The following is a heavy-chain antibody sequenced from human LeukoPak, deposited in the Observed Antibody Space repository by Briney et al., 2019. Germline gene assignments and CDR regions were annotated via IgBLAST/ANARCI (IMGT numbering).Heavy chain of an antibody. V-gene: IGHV3-48*01. D-gene: IGHD2-2*01. CDR2: IKSDSSTI. J-gene: IGHJ3*02. Sequence: GGSLRLSCATSGFTFSSFSMNWVRQAPGKGLEWISYIKSDSSTIYYADSVKGRFTISRDKAKNSLYLQMNNLRVEDTAVYYCAINGCYRGVCAYDIWGQGTMVSVSS. CDR1: GFTFSSFS. CDR3: AINGCYRGVCAYDI.